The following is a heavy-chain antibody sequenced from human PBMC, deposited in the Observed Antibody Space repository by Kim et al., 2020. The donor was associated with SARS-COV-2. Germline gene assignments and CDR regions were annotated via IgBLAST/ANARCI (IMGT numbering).Heavy chain of an antibody. V-gene: IGHV4-39*01. CDR2: T. J-gene: IGHJ2*01. CDR3: ARHLRNWYFDL. Sequence: TYYTPSRKGRVTISVDTSKKQFSLGLSSVTAADAAVYYCARHLRNWYFDLWGRGTLVTVSS.